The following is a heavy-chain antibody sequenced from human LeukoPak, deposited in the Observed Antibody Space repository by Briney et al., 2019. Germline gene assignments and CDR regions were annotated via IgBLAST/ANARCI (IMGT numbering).Heavy chain of an antibody. J-gene: IGHJ6*02. CDR3: ARDSGGSVVGKYYYYYGMDV. D-gene: IGHD3-10*01. Sequence: SETLSLTCTVSGGSISSYYWSWIPQPPGKGLEWIGYIYYRGSTNYNPSLKSRVTISVDTSKNQFSLKLSSVTAADTAVYYCARDSGGSVVGKYYYYYGMDVWGQGTTVTVSS. CDR1: GGSISSYY. V-gene: IGHV4-59*01. CDR2: IYYRGST.